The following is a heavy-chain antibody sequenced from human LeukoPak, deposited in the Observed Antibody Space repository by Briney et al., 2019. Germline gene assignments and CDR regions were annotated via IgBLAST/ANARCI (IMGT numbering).Heavy chain of an antibody. D-gene: IGHD3-22*01. Sequence: SGGSLRLSCAASGFTFANYGMYWVRQAPGQGLEWLVLIYFDGSVTDYSDSVRGRFTISRDNSNNTLHLEMNNLRAEDTAVYFCARDPHYYESSGYFDPCGQGTLVTVSS. CDR2: IYFDGSVT. CDR3: ARDPHYYESSGYFDP. V-gene: IGHV3-33*07. CDR1: GFTFANYG. J-gene: IGHJ5*02.